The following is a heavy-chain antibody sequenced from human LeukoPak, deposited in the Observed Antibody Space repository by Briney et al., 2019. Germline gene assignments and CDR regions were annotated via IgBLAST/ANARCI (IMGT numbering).Heavy chain of an antibody. CDR3: ARLKHSHDRSCFTGHY. V-gene: IGHV3-21*01. CDR2: ISSSSSYI. J-gene: IGHJ4*02. CDR1: GFTFSSYS. D-gene: IGHD3-22*01. Sequence: GGSLRLSCAASGFTFSSYSMNWVRQAPGKGLDWVSSISSSSSYIYYADSVKGRFTISRDDSTNTLFLAMSSLRTEDTASYYFARLKHSHDRSCFTGHYWGQGTPVTVSS.